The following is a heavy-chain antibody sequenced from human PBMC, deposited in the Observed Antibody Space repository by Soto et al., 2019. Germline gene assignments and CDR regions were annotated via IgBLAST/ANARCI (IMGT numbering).Heavy chain of an antibody. D-gene: IGHD6-13*01. V-gene: IGHV1-69*13. CDR1: GCTFSSYA. J-gene: IGHJ4*02. CDR3: ARGMNSSSWYIFDY. CDR2: IIPIFGTA. Sequence: SLKVSCKASGCTFSSYAISWVRQAPGQGLEWMGGIIPIFGTANYAQKFQGRVTITADESTSTAYMELSSLRSEDTAVYYCARGMNSSSWYIFDYWGQGTLVTGSS.